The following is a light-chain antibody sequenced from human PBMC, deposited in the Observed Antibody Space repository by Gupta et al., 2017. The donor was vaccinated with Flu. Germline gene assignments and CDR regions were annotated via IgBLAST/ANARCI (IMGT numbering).Light chain of an antibody. J-gene: IGKJ1*01. CDR1: QNVNSN. CDR3: QQDESWPPGT. V-gene: IGKV3-15*01. Sequence: EIVMTQSPATLSVSPGERATLSCRASQNVNSNLAWYQQKPGQAPRLLIYGASNRATSIPARFSGSGSGTDXTLTISXLQSEDFAVYYCQQDESWPPGTFGXGTKVEIK. CDR2: GAS.